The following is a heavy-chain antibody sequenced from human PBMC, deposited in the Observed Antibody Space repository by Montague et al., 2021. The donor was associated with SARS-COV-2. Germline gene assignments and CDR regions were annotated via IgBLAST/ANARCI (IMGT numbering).Heavy chain of an antibody. CDR3: ARALPVTTFFYSYYGMDV. CDR1: GGSFSGYY. D-gene: IGHD4-17*01. CDR2: INHSGST. V-gene: IGHV4-34*01. Sequence: SETLSLTCAVYGGSFSGYYWSWIRQPPGKGLEWIGEINHSGSTNYNPSLKSRVTISVDTPKSQFSLELSSVTAADTAVYYCARALPVTTFFYSYYGMDVWGQGTTVTVSS. J-gene: IGHJ6*02.